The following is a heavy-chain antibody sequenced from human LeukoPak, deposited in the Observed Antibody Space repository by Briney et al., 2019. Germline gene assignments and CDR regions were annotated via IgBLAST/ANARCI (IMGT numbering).Heavy chain of an antibody. CDR3: ARSRFQQHTDY. CDR2: INPNNGGT. J-gene: IGHJ4*02. Sequence: GASVKVSCKASGYTFTGYYMHWVRQAPGQGLEWMGWINPNNGGTSYAQKFQGRVTMTRDTSITTAYMELPSLTSDDTAVYYCARSRFQQHTDYWGQGTLVTVSS. V-gene: IGHV1-2*02. D-gene: IGHD6-13*01. CDR1: GYTFTGYY.